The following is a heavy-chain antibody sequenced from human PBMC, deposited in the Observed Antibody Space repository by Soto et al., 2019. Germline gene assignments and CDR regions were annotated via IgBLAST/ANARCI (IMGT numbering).Heavy chain of an antibody. CDR1: GFTVSSKY. Sequence: PGGSLRLSCAASGFTVSSKYMNWVRQAPGKGLEWVSSISISISYIYYADSVKGRFTISRDNAKNSLYLQMNSLRAEDTAVYYCVRADYGDYFDYWGQGTLVTVSS. D-gene: IGHD4-17*01. J-gene: IGHJ4*02. V-gene: IGHV3-21*01. CDR3: VRADYGDYFDY. CDR2: ISISISYI.